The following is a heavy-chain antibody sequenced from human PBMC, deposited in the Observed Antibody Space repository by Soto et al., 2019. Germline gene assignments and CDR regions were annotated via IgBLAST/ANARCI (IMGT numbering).Heavy chain of an antibody. CDR2: IIPIFGTA. D-gene: IGHD4-4*01. J-gene: IGHJ6*02. V-gene: IGHV1-69*13. CDR1: GGTFSSYA. CDR3: ARVMVTFYYYYGMDV. Sequence: ASVKVSCKASGGTFSSYAISWVRQAPGQGLEWMGGIIPIFGTANYAQKFQGRVTIAADESTSTAYMELSSLRSEDTAVYYCARVMVTFYYYYGMDVWGQGTTVTVSS.